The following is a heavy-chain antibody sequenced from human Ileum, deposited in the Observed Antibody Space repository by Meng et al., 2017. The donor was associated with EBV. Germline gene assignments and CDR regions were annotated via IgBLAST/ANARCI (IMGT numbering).Heavy chain of an antibody. CDR3: ARDFGPHQLWY. CDR2: IYHSGST. J-gene: IGHJ4*02. CDR1: GGSTSRCNW. Sequence: QVQLQESGPGRGTPSGTLSLACAVPGGSTSRCNWWRWVRQPPGKGLEWIGEIYHSGSTNYNPSLKSRVTISVDKSKNQFSLKLSSVTAADTAVYYCARDFGPHQLWYWGQGTLVTVSS. V-gene: IGHV4-4*02. D-gene: IGHD3-16*01.